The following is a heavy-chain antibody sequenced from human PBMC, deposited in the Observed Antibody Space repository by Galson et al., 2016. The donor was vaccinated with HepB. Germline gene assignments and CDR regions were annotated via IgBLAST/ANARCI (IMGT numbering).Heavy chain of an antibody. CDR2: IDSDGSSI. D-gene: IGHD4-17*01. Sequence: SLRLSCAASGFTFSSYWMHWVRQAPGKGLVWVSRIDSDGSSISYADSVKGRFTISRDNAKNTLYLQMNSLRAEDTAVYYCARRGPKYGDDFDYWGQGTLVTVSS. J-gene: IGHJ4*02. CDR1: GFTFSSYW. CDR3: ARRGPKYGDDFDY. V-gene: IGHV3-74*01.